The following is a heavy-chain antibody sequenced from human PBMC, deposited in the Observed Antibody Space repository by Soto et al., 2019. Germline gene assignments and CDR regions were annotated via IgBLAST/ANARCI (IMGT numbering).Heavy chain of an antibody. CDR2: ISYDGSNK. CDR3: ANHHIAVADFYGYFDY. CDR1: GFTFSSYG. J-gene: IGHJ4*02. D-gene: IGHD6-19*01. V-gene: IGHV3-30*18. Sequence: QVQLVESGGGVVQPGRSLRLSCAASGFTFSSYGMHWVRQAPGKGLEWVAVISYDGSNKYYADSVKGRFTISRDNSKNTLYLQMNSLRAEDTAVYYCANHHIAVADFYGYFDYWGQGTLVTVSS.